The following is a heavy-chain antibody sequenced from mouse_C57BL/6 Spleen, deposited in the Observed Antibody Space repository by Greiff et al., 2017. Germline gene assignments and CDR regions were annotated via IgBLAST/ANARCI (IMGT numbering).Heavy chain of an antibody. J-gene: IGHJ2*01. V-gene: IGHV1-19*01. CDR2: INPYNGGT. D-gene: IGHD4-1*01. CDR3: ARKLARWDGGYYFDY. CDR1: GYTFTDYY. Sequence: EVQLQESGPVLVKPGASVKMSCKASGYTFTDYYMNWVKQSHGKSLEWIGVINPYNGGTSYNQKFKGKATLTVDKSSSTAYMELNSLTSEDSAVYYCARKLARWDGGYYFDYWGQGTTLTVSS.